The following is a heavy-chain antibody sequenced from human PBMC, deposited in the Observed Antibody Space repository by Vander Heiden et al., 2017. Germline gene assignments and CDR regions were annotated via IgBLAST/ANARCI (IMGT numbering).Heavy chain of an antibody. V-gene: IGHV3-33*01. CDR2: IWYDGSNK. CDR1: GFTFSSYG. CDR3: ARDPFVGFAATPDY. J-gene: IGHJ4*02. Sequence: QVQLVESGGGVVQPGRSLRLPCAASGFTFSSYGMHWVRQAPGKGLEWVAVIWYDGSNKYYADSVKGRFTISRDNSKNTLYLQMNSLRAEDTAVYYCARDPFVGFAATPDYWGQGTLVTVSS. D-gene: IGHD2-15*01.